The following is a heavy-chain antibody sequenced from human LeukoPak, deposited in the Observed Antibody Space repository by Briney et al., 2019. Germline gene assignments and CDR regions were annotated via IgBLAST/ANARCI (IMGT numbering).Heavy chain of an antibody. D-gene: IGHD3-3*01. CDR3: ARGDFWSGDYTDAFDI. Sequence: PGGSLRLSCAASGFTFSSYWMSWVRQAPGKGLEWVANIKQDGSEKFCIGSVRGRFTISRDNAKNSLHLQMNSLRAEDTAVYYCARGDFWSGDYTDAFDIWGQGTMVTVSS. J-gene: IGHJ3*02. CDR1: GFTFSSYW. CDR2: IKQDGSEK. V-gene: IGHV3-7*04.